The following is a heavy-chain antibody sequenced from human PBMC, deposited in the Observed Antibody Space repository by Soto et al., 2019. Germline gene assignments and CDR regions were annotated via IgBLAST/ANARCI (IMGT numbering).Heavy chain of an antibody. D-gene: IGHD3-9*01. J-gene: IGHJ3*02. V-gene: IGHV4-31*03. Sequence: QVQLQESGPGLVKPSQTLSLTCTVSGGSISSGGYYWSWIRQHPGKGLEWIGYIYYSGSTYYNPSLKSRVTISVDTSKNQCSLKLSSVTAADTAVYYCATNHYDILTGYPDAFDIWGQGTMVTVSS. CDR3: ATNHYDILTGYPDAFDI. CDR1: GGSISSGGYY. CDR2: IYYSGST.